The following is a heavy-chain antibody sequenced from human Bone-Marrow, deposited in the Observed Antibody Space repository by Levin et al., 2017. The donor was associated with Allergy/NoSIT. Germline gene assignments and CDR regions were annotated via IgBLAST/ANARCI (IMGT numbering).Heavy chain of an antibody. CDR2: INHSGST. Sequence: PSETLSLTCAVYGGSFSGYYWSWIRQPPGKGLEWIGEINHSGSTNYNPSLKSRVTISVDTSKNQFSLKLSSVTAADTAVYYCARIVRFGDPYGMDVWGQGTTVTVSS. CDR3: ARIVRFGDPYGMDV. V-gene: IGHV4-34*01. CDR1: GGSFSGYY. J-gene: IGHJ6*02. D-gene: IGHD3-10*01.